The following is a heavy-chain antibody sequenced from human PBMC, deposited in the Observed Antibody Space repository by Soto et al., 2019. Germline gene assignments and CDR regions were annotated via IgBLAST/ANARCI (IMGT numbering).Heavy chain of an antibody. Sequence: PTLSLTCAISGDSVSSNSAAWNWIRQSPSRGLEWLGRTYYRSKWYNDYAVSVKSRISVNPDTSKNQFSLQLNSVTPEDTAVYYCARAGMHSSSWIFDYWGQGALDNVSS. CDR2: TYYRSKWYN. D-gene: IGHD6-13*01. V-gene: IGHV6-1*01. CDR3: ARAGMHSSSWIFDY. CDR1: GDSVSSNSAA. J-gene: IGHJ4*02.